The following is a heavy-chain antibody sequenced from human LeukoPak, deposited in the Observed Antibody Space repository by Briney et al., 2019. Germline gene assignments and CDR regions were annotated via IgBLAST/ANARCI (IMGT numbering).Heavy chain of an antibody. Sequence: GASVKVSCKASGYTFTSYAMHWVRQAPGQRLEWMGWISAGNGNTKYSQEFQGRVTITRDTSASTAYMELSSLRSEDMAVYYCARGYRRDGYNLGYWGQGTLVTVSS. CDR2: ISAGNGNT. J-gene: IGHJ4*02. D-gene: IGHD5-24*01. CDR1: GYTFTSYA. CDR3: ARGYRRDGYNLGY. V-gene: IGHV1-3*03.